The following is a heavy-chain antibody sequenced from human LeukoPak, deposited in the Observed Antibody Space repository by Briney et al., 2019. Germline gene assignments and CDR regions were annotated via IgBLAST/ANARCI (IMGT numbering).Heavy chain of an antibody. V-gene: IGHV1-18*01. Sequence: GASVKVSCKASGYTFTNYGISWVRQAPGQGLEWMGWISAYNGNTNYAQKLQVRISMTTDTSTSTAYMELRSLRSDDTALYYCARGFSGGPWHFGDCFDIWGQRTVVT. CDR3: ARGFSGGPWHFGDCFDI. CDR1: GYTFTNYG. J-gene: IGHJ3*02. CDR2: ISAYNGNT. D-gene: IGHD3-10*01.